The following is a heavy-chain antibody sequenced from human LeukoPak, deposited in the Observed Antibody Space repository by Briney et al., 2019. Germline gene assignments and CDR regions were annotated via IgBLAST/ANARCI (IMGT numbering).Heavy chain of an antibody. D-gene: IGHD3-10*01. CDR3: ARARFDY. CDR2: IKEDGSEK. V-gene: IGHV3-7*05. Sequence: GGSLRLSCAASGFTFSNYWMTWVRQAPGKGLEWVANIKEDGSEKYYVDSVKGRFTISRDNAKNSLYLQMNTLRAEDTAVYYCARARFDYWGQGTLLTVSS. J-gene: IGHJ4*02. CDR1: GFTFSNYW.